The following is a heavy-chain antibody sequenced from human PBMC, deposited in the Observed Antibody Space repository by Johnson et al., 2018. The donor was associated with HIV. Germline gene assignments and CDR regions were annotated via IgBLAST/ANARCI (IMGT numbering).Heavy chain of an antibody. CDR1: GFTVSSNY. V-gene: IGHV3-66*02. D-gene: IGHD5-12*01. J-gene: IGHJ3*02. CDR3: ARHSPARGFPAFDI. CDR2: IYSGGST. Sequence: VQLVESGGGVVQPGGSLRLSCAASGFTVSSNYMSLVRQAPGKGLEWVSVIYSGGSTYYADSVKGRFTISRDNSKNTLYLQMNSLRLEDTAVYYCARHSPARGFPAFDIWGQGTLVTVSS.